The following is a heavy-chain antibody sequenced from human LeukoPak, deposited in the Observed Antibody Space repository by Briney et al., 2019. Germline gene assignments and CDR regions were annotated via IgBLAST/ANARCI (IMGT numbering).Heavy chain of an antibody. D-gene: IGHD5-12*01. CDR3: ARALRGYSGYDVFY. J-gene: IGHJ4*02. CDR1: GFTFSSYA. V-gene: IGHV3-30-3*01. Sequence: GGSLRLSCAASGFTFSSYAMHWVRQASGKGLEWVAVISYDGSNKYYADSVKGRFTISRDNSKNTLYLQMNSLRAEDTAVYYCARALRGYSGYDVFYWGQGTLVTVSS. CDR2: ISYDGSNK.